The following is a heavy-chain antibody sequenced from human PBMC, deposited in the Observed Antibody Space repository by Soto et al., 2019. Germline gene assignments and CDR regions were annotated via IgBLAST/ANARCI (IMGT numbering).Heavy chain of an antibody. D-gene: IGHD3-3*01. CDR2: ISAYNGNT. CDR3: ARKYMYYGFWSGYSPSGWFDP. CDR1: GYTFTSYG. V-gene: IGHV1-18*04. Sequence: ASVKVSCKASGYTFTSYGISWVRQAPGQGLEWMGWISAYNGNTNYAQKLQGRVTMTTDTSTSTAYMGLGSLRSDDTAVYYCARKYMYYGFWSGYSPSGWFDPWGQGTLVGVPS. J-gene: IGHJ5*02.